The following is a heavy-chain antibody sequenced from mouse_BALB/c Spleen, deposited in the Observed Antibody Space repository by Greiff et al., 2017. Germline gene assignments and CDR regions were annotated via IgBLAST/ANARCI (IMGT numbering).Heavy chain of an antibody. CDR3: ARDGGTRGAMDY. J-gene: IGHJ4*01. CDR1: GFTFSDYY. CDR2: ISDGGSYT. V-gene: IGHV5-4*02. Sequence: EVQGVESGGGLVKPGGSLKLSCAASGFTFSDYYMYWVRQTPEKSLEWVATISDGGSYTYYPDSVKGRFTISRDNAKNNLYLQMSSLKSEDTAMYYCARDGGTRGAMDYWGQGTSVTVSS. D-gene: IGHD3-3*01.